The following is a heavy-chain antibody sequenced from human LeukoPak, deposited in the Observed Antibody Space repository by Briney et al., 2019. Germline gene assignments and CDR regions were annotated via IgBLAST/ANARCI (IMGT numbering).Heavy chain of an antibody. CDR1: GFTFSDYG. CDR3: ARGLPSSLYYFGSGSPLDY. J-gene: IGHJ4*01. D-gene: IGHD3-10*01. V-gene: IGHV3-33*01. CDR2: IWYDGSNE. Sequence: GKSLRLSCEASGFTFSDYGMHWVRQAPGKGLEWVAVIWYDGSNEYYAESVRGRFTTSRDNSKNTLYLQTNSLRVEDTALYHCARGLPSSLYYFGSGSPLDYWGHGTLVTVSS.